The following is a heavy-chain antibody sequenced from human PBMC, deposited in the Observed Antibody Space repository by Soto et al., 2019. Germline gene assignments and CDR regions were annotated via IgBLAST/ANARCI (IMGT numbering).Heavy chain of an antibody. CDR2: IIPLLGIA. D-gene: IGHD2-21*02. CDR3: ARGNGVTTYLTSWFDT. V-gene: IGHV1-69*02. Sequence: QVQLVQSGAEVKPPGSSVMVSCTASECTFSYYTVSWVRQAPGQGLEWMGRIIPLLGIANYAPNLQGTVTITADKSTGKAYMELHNLISDDTAVYYCARGNGVTTYLTSWFDTWGQGALVTVSS. J-gene: IGHJ5*02. CDR1: ECTFSYYT.